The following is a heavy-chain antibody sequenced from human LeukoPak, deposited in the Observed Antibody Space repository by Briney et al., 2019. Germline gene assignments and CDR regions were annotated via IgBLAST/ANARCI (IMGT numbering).Heavy chain of an antibody. CDR1: GCTFRSNS. D-gene: IGHD5-18*01. Sequence: GSLRLSCAASGCTFRSNSMNWVRQAPGKGLEWISYITASSSTIYYADSVKGRFTISRDNAKDSLYLQMNSLRDEDTAVYYCARGATAMAYFDCWGQGTLVTVSS. CDR3: ARGATAMAYFDC. CDR2: ITASSSTI. V-gene: IGHV3-48*02. J-gene: IGHJ4*02.